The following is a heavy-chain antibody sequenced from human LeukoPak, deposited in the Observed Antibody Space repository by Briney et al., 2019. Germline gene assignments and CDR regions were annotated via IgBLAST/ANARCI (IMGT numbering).Heavy chain of an antibody. D-gene: IGHD3-22*01. CDR3: ARQASYYYDSSGYPGVY. Sequence: ASVKVSCKASGYTFTGYYMHWVRQAPGQGLEWMGWINPNSGGTNYAQKLQGRVTMTTDTSTSTAYMELRSLRSDDTAVYYCARQASYYYDSSGYPGVYWGQGTLVTVSS. J-gene: IGHJ4*02. V-gene: IGHV1-2*02. CDR1: GYTFTGYY. CDR2: INPNSGGT.